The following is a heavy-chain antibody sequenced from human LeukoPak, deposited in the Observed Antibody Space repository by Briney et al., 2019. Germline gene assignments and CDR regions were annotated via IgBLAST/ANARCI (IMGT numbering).Heavy chain of an antibody. CDR3: ARGSITMIVVYNLYY. D-gene: IGHD3-22*01. CDR2: INPNSGGT. J-gene: IGHJ4*02. CDR1: GYTFTIYN. Sequence: ASVNLSFTASGYTFTIYNMHWVLKAPGQGLEWMGWINPNSGGTNYAQKFQDRVTMTRDTSISTAYMELSRLRSDDTAVYYCARGSITMIVVYNLYYWGQGNLFTVSS. V-gene: IGHV1-2*02.